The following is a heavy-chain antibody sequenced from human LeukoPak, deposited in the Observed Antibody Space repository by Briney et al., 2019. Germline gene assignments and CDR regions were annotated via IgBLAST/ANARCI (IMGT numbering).Heavy chain of an antibody. CDR2: ISSSSSYI. Sequence: PGGSLRLSCAASGFTFSSYSMNWVRQAPWKGLEWVSSISSSSSYIYYADSVKGRFTISRDNAKNSLYLQMNSLRAEDTAVYYCARDRGGSYRNFDYWGQGTLVTVSS. J-gene: IGHJ4*02. CDR1: GFTFSSYS. D-gene: IGHD1-26*01. V-gene: IGHV3-21*01. CDR3: ARDRGGSYRNFDY.